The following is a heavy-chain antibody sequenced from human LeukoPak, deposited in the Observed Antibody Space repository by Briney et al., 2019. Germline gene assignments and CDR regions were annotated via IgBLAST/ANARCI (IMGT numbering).Heavy chain of an antibody. CDR3: ARQESGY. CDR1: GGSISSSSYY. V-gene: IGHV4-39*01. CDR2: IYYSGST. J-gene: IGHJ4*02. Sequence: SETLSLTCTVSGGSISSSSYYWGWIRQPPGKGLEWIGSIYYSGSTYYDPSLKSRVTISVDTSKNQFSLKLSSVTAADTAVYYCARQESGYWGQGTLVTVSS. D-gene: IGHD2/OR15-2a*01.